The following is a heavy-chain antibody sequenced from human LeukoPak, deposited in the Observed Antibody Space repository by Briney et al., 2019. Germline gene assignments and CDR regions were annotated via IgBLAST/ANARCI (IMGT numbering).Heavy chain of an antibody. J-gene: IGHJ4*02. V-gene: IGHV3-7*01. CDR2: IKQDGSEK. CDR1: GFTFSSYW. CDR3: ARGYYYGSGITTYYFDY. D-gene: IGHD3-10*01. Sequence: PGGSLRLSCVASGFTFSSYWMSWVRQAPGKGLEWVANIKQDGSEKYYVDSVKGRFTISRDNAKNSLYLQMNSLRAEDTAVYYCARGYYYGSGITTYYFDYWGQGTLVTVSS.